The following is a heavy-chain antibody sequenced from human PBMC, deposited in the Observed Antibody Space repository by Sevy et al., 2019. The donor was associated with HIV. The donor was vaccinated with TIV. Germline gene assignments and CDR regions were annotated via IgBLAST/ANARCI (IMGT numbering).Heavy chain of an antibody. J-gene: IGHJ6*02. CDR2: ISSSGSTI. V-gene: IGHV3-11*01. Sequence: GGSLRLSCAASGFTFSDYYMSWIRQAPGKGLEWVSYISSSGSTIYYADSVKGRFTISRDNAKNSLYLQMNSLRAEDTAVYYCARDRYSNYALGNYLNGMDVWGQGTTVTVSS. D-gene: IGHD4-4*01. CDR3: ARDRYSNYALGNYLNGMDV. CDR1: GFTFSDYY.